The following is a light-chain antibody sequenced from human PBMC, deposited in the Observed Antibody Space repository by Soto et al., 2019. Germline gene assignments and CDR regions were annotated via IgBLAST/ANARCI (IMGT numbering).Light chain of an antibody. Sequence: QSVLTQPLSASASPGQRVTISCSGGSSNIGSNTVAWYQHLPGTAPPRLIFTAGQRPSGVPGRFSGSNSGDTATLTISRVAAGDEADYYCQVWDRRSEHVVFGGGTKLTVL. CDR3: QVWDRRSEHVV. J-gene: IGLJ2*01. CDR1: SSNIGSNT. V-gene: IGLV1-44*01. CDR2: TAG.